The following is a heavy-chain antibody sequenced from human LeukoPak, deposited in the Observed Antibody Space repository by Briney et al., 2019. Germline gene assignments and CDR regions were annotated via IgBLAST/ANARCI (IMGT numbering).Heavy chain of an antibody. CDR1: GFSFTNYA. Sequence: GGSLRLSCAASGFSFTNYAMSWVRQAPARGPEWVSSIRGGGEIFYADSVKGRCTISRDNSRNTVYLQMNSLRAEDTALYFCGKDPNGDYVGAFDFWGPGTMVTVSS. CDR2: IRGGGEI. V-gene: IGHV3-23*01. CDR3: GKDPNGDYVGAFDF. D-gene: IGHD4-17*01. J-gene: IGHJ3*01.